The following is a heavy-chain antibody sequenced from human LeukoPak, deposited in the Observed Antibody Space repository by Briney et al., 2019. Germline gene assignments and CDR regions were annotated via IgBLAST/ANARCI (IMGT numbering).Heavy chain of an antibody. CDR1: GFTVSSFW. CDR2: ISSDGSNT. J-gene: IGHJ5*02. CDR3: TRGRGAYGWFDP. Sequence: GGSLRLSCAASGFTVSSFWMHWVRKAPGKGLVWVSRISSDGSNTYYADSVKGRFTISRDTAMNTLYLHMHSLREEATADYYCTRGRGAYGWFDPWGQGTQVTVSS. D-gene: IGHD3-10*01. V-gene: IGHV3-74*01.